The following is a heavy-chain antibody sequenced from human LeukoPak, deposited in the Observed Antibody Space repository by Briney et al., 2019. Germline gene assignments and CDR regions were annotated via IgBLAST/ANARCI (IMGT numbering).Heavy chain of an antibody. D-gene: IGHD4-23*01. J-gene: IGHJ4*02. CDR1: GFTFSSHW. V-gene: IGHV3-7*01. CDR2: IKEDGSEK. Sequence: GGSLRLSCSASGFTFSSHWMSWVRQAPGKGLEWVANIKEDGSEKFYVDSVKGRFTISRDNAKNSLYLQMNSLRAEDTAVYYCVRVYGGTYWGQGTLVTVSS. CDR3: VRVYGGTY.